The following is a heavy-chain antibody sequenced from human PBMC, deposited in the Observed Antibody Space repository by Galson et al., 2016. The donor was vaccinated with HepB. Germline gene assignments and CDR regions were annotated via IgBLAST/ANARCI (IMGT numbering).Heavy chain of an antibody. CDR1: GASVSSYY. CDR2: TYNSGST. Sequence: SETLSLTCSVSGASVSSYYWNWIRQPLGKGLEWTGYTYNSGSTNYNPSLTSRVTISIDTSKNQLSLRLTSVTAADTAVYYCARGSRGFDLWGQGAVVTVSS. J-gene: IGHJ5*02. V-gene: IGHV4-59*02. CDR3: ARGSRGFDL. D-gene: IGHD3-10*01.